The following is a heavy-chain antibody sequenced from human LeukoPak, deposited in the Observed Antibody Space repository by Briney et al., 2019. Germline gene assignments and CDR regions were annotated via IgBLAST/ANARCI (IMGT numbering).Heavy chain of an antibody. CDR3: ARTYDCSSTSCYQYYFDY. Sequence: PSETLSLTCAVYGGSFSGYYWSWIRQPPGKGLEWIGEINHSGSTNYNPSLKSRVTISVDTSKNQFSLKLSSVTAADTAVYYCARTYDCSSTSCYQYYFDYWGLGTLVIVSS. CDR2: INHSGST. CDR1: GGSFSGYY. V-gene: IGHV4-34*01. D-gene: IGHD2-2*01. J-gene: IGHJ4*02.